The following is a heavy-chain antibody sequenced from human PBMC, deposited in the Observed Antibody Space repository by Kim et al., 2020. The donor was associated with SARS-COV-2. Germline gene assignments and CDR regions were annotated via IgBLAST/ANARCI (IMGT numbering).Heavy chain of an antibody. V-gene: IGHV3-21*01. CDR2: ISSSSSYI. J-gene: IGHJ6*02. CDR3: ARGSYNWNYGASSYYYYYGMDV. Sequence: GGSLRLSCAASGFTFSSYSMNWVRQAPGKGLEWVSSISSSSSYIYYADSVKGRFTISRDNAKNSLYLQMNSLRAEDTAVYYCARGSYNWNYGASSYYYYYGMDVWGQGTTVTVSS. D-gene: IGHD1-7*01. CDR1: GFTFSSYS.